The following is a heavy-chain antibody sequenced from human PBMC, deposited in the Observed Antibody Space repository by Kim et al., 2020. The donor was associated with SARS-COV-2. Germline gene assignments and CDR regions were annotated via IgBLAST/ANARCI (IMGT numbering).Heavy chain of an antibody. D-gene: IGHD3-3*01. V-gene: IGHV1-18*01. CDR3: ARDIEWISPNAFDI. Sequence: ASVKVSCKASGYTFTSYGTSWVRQAPGQGLEWMGWISAYNGNTNYAQKLQGRVTMTTDTSTSTAYMELRSLRADDTALYYCARDIEWISPNAFDIWGPGTMVTVSS. J-gene: IGHJ3*02. CDR1: GYTFTSYG. CDR2: ISAYNGNT.